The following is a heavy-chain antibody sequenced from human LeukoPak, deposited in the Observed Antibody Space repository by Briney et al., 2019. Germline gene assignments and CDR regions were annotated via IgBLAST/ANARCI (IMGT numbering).Heavy chain of an antibody. V-gene: IGHV1-69*13. CDR1: GGTFSSYA. J-gene: IGHJ6*02. D-gene: IGHD2-2*01. Sequence: ASVKVSCKASGGTFSSYAISWVRQAPGQGLEWMGGIIPIFGTANYAQKFQGRVTITADESTSTAYMELSSLRSEDTAVYYCARAIVVVPAVRPYYYGMDVWGQGTTVTVSS. CDR3: ARAIVVVPAVRPYYYGMDV. CDR2: IIPIFGTA.